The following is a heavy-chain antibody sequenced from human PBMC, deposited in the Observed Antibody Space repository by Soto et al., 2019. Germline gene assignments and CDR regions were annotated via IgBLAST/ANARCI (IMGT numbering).Heavy chain of an antibody. J-gene: IGHJ5*02. D-gene: IGHD6-6*01. CDR1: GGSFSGYY. CDR2: INHSGST. CDR3: ARSPRAPGGWFDH. Sequence: PSETLSLTCAVYGGSFSGYYWSWIRQPPGKGLEWIGEINHSGSTNYNPSLKSRVTISVDTSKNQFSLKLSSVTAADTAVYYCARSPRAPGGWFDHWGQGTLVTVSS. V-gene: IGHV4-34*01.